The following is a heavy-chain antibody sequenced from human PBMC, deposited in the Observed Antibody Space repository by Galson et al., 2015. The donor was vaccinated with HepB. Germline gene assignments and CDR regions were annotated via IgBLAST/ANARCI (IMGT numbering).Heavy chain of an antibody. V-gene: IGHV3-30*04. J-gene: IGHJ4*02. CDR1: GFTFGSYA. D-gene: IGHD2-15*01. CDR3: ATSPSSGGDY. Sequence: SLRLSCAASGFTFGSYAMHWVRQAPGKGLEWVAVISYDGSNKYYADSVKGRFTISRDNSKNTLYLQMNSLRAEDTAVYYCATSPSSGGDYWGQGTLVTVSS. CDR2: ISYDGSNK.